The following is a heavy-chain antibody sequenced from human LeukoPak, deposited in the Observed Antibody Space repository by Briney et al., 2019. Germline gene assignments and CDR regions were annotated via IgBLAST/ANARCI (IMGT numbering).Heavy chain of an antibody. CDR3: ARLAKCDGDCYSFDF. D-gene: IGHD2-21*02. Sequence: KPSETLSLTCAVSGDSISGHPWSCIRQPPGKGLDYIGFIDYNGYTNYNPSLKSRVTISADTSKNQLSLNLNSVTSADAAVYYCARLAKCDGDCYSFDFWGQGILVAVSS. V-gene: IGHV4-59*11. CDR1: GDSISGHP. CDR2: IDYNGYT. J-gene: IGHJ4*02.